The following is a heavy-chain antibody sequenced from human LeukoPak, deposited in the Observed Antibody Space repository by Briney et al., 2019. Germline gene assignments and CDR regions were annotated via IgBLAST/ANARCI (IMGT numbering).Heavy chain of an antibody. CDR1: GYTFTSYG. D-gene: IGHD1-26*01. J-gene: IGHJ4*02. CDR2: INTNTGNP. Sequence: PGASVKVSCEASGYTFTSYGIHWVRQAPGQGLEWMGWINTNTGNPTYAQGFTGRFVFSLDTSVSTAYLQISSLKAEDTTVYYCVRGPYGSYWWGQGTLVTVSS. CDR3: VRGPYGSYW. V-gene: IGHV7-4-1*02.